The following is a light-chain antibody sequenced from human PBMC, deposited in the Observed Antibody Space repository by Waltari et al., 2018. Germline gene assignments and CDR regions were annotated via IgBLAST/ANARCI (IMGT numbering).Light chain of an antibody. J-gene: IGKJ4*01. CDR1: QNIRSY. CDR2: GAS. Sequence: DIQLTQSPSSLSASEGDRVTLTCRASQNIRSYLNWYQQSPGKAPNLLIYGASSLQSGIPSRFSGSGYGTDFTLTISSLQPEDFTTYYCQQGYTAPLTFGGGTKLEIK. V-gene: IGKV1-39*01. CDR3: QQGYTAPLT.